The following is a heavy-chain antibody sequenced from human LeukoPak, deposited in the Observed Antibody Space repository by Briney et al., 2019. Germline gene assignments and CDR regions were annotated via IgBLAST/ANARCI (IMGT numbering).Heavy chain of an antibody. CDR2: IYYSGRT. CDR3: AREYSSSLDY. V-gene: IGHV4-31*03. CDR1: GGSISSGGYY. J-gene: IGHJ4*02. Sequence: SETLSLTCTVSGGSISSGGYYWSWIRQHPGKGREWIVYIYYSGRTYDNPALRSRITISVDTSKNQFSLKLSSVTAADTALYYCAREYSSSLDYWGRGTLVTVSS. D-gene: IGHD6-6*01.